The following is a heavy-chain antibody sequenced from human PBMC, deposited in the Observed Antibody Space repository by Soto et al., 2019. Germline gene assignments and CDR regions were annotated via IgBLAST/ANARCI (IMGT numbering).Heavy chain of an antibody. CDR2: IYYSGST. CDR3: ARDQRCTNGVCYFRGLPAGYYGMDV. CDR1: GGSISSGGYY. D-gene: IGHD2-8*01. J-gene: IGHJ6*02. V-gene: IGHV4-31*03. Sequence: SETLSLTCTVSGGSISSGGYYWSWIRQHPGKGLEWIGYIYYSGSTYYNPSLKSRVTISVDTSKNQFSLKPSSVTAADTAVYYCARDQRCTNGVCYFRGLPAGYYGMDVWGQGTTVTVSS.